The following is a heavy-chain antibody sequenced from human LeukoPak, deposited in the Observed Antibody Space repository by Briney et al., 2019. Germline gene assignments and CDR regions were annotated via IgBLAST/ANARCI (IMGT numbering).Heavy chain of an antibody. J-gene: IGHJ4*02. CDR2: ISGSGGST. CDR3: AKCGSAVVTATPDDY. Sequence: QAGGSLRLSCAASGFTFSSYAMSWVRQAPGKGLEWVSAISGSGGSTYYADSVKGRFTISRDNSKNTLYLQMNSLRAEDTAVYYCAKCGSAVVTATPDDYWGQGTLVTVSS. V-gene: IGHV3-23*01. D-gene: IGHD2-21*02. CDR1: GFTFSSYA.